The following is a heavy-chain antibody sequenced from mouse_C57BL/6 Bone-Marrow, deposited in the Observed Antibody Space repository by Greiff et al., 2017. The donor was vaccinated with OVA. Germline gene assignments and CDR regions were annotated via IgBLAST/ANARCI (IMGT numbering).Heavy chain of an antibody. CDR2: ISDGGSYT. D-gene: IGHD1-1*01. CDR1: GFTFSSYA. CDR3: ARDLFITTVVAFDY. J-gene: IGHJ2*01. V-gene: IGHV5-4*01. Sequence: EVHLVESGGGLVKPGGSLKLSCAASGFTFSSYAMSWVRQTPEKRLEWVATISDGGSYTYYPDNVKGRFTISRDNAKNNLYLQMSHLKSEDTAMYYCARDLFITTVVAFDYWGQGTTLTVSS.